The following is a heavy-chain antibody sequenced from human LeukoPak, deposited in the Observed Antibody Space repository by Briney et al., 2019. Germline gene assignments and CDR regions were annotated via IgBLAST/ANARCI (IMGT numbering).Heavy chain of an antibody. V-gene: IGHV4-59*01. J-gene: IGHJ1*01. Sequence: SETLSLTCTVSGCSISSYYWSWIRQPPGKGLEWIGYIYYSGSTNYNTSLKSRVTISVDTSKNQFSLKLSSVTAADTAVYYCARVEDYYDSSGYYSAEYFQHWGQGTLVTVSS. D-gene: IGHD3-22*01. CDR3: ARVEDYYDSSGYYSAEYFQH. CDR2: IYYSGST. CDR1: GCSISSYY.